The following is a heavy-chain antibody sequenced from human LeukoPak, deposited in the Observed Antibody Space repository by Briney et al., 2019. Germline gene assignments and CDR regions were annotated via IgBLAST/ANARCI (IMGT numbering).Heavy chain of an antibody. CDR1: GGSISSSSYY. Sequence: SETLSLTCTVSGGSISSSSYYWGWIRQPPGKGLEWIGSIYYSGSTYYNPSLKSRVTISVDTSKNQFSLKLSSVTAADTAVYYCARLGGLGVTTVDYWGQGTLVTVSS. J-gene: IGHJ4*02. CDR2: IYYSGST. D-gene: IGHD4-17*01. V-gene: IGHV4-39*07. CDR3: ARLGGLGVTTVDY.